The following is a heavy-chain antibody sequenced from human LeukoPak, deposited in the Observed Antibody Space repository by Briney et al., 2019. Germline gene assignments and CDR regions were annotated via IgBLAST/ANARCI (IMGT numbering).Heavy chain of an antibody. CDR3: ARGVRGSSIGYCYYGMDV. CDR1: GGTFSSYA. D-gene: IGHD3-10*01. V-gene: IGHV1-69*13. J-gene: IGHJ6*02. CDR2: IIPIFGTA. Sequence: ASVKVSCKASGGTFSSYAISWVRQAPGQGLEWMGGIIPIFGTANYAQKFQGRVTITADESTSTAYMELSSLRSEDTAVYYCARGVRGSSIGYCYYGMDVWGQGTTVTVSS.